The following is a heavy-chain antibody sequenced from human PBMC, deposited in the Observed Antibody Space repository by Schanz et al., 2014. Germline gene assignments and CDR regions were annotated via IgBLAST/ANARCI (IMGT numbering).Heavy chain of an antibody. CDR2: IYPNTGGT. V-gene: IGHV1-2*06. D-gene: IGHD2-8*02. J-gene: IGHJ4*02. CDR1: GFSFIGYY. Sequence: QVQLVQSGAELKKPGASVKVSCKTSGFSFIGYYLHWVRQAPGRGLEWMGRIYPNTGGTDYAQKFQGRVTMTRDTSISAAYMDLSSLTSDDTAVYYCARGLVRYFDYWGQGTLVTVSS. CDR3: ARGLVRYFDY.